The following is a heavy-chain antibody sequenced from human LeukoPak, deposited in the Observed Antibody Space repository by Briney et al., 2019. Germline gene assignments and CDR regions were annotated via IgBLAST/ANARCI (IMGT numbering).Heavy chain of an antibody. CDR2: INPDDGST. V-gene: IGHV3-74*01. Sequence: PGGSLRLSCAASGFTFRKYWLHWVRQAPGKGLVWVPRINPDDGSTSYADSVKGRFTISRDNAKSTLYLQMNSLRAEDTAVYYCLTIVETTIDAFDIWGQGTKVTVSS. D-gene: IGHD4/OR15-4a*01. CDR1: GFTFRKYW. CDR3: LTIVETTIDAFDI. J-gene: IGHJ3*02.